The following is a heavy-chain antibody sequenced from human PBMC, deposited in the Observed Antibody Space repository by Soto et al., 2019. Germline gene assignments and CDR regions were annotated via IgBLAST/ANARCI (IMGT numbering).Heavy chain of an antibody. CDR3: IQSRCGGDCLQSYASHYYYGMDV. CDR2: IYWDDDK. V-gene: IGHV2-5*02. J-gene: IGHJ6*02. Sequence: SGPTLVNPTQTLTLTCTFSGFSLSTSGVGVGWIRQPPGKALEWLALIYWDDDKRYSPSLRSRLTISKDTSKNQVVLTMTNMDPVDTAIYYCIQSRCGGDCLQSYASHYYYGMDVWGQET. CDR1: GFSLSTSGVG. D-gene: IGHD2-21*02.